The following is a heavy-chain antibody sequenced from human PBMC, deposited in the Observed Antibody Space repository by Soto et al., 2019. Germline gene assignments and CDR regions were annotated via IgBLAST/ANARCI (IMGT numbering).Heavy chain of an antibody. V-gene: IGHV3-7*02. CDR3: AIEKVGATSVHVFAI. J-gene: IGHJ3*02. CDR2: IKKDGTEI. CDR1: GFIFHTYC. D-gene: IGHD1-26*01. Sequence: GGSLRLSCTVSGFIFHTYCMGWVRQAPGKGLEWVATIKKDGTEIYYVDSVKGRFTISRDNAKNSLYLEMNSLRGEDTAVYYCAIEKVGATSVHVFAIWGQGTMVTVSS.